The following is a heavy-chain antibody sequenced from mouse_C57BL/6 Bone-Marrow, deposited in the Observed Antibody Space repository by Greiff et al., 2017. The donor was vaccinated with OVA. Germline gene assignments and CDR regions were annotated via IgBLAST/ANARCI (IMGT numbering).Heavy chain of an antibody. CDR2: INPGSGGT. D-gene: IGHD1-1*01. J-gene: IGHJ2*01. CDR3: ARDPYYYGSSFYFDY. V-gene: IGHV1-54*01. Sequence: QVQLQQSGAELVRPGTSVKVSCKASGYAFTNYLIEWVKQRPGQGLEWIGVINPGSGGTNYNEKFKGKATLTAGKSSSTAYMQLSSLTSEDSAVYFCARDPYYYGSSFYFDYWGQGTTLTVSS. CDR1: GYAFTNYL.